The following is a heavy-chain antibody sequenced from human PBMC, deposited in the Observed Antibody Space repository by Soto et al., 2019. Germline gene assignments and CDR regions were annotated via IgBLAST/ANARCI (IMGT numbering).Heavy chain of an antibody. CDR1: GGSFSGYY. CDR2: INHSGST. D-gene: IGHD6-19*01. Sequence: QVQLQQWGAGLLKPSETLSLTCAVYGGSFSGYYWSWIRQPPGKGLEWIGEINHSGSTNYNPSLKRRVTISVDTSKNQFSRKLSTVTAADTAVYYCARGGGYSSGWYVRPVDYLGQGTLVTVSS. CDR3: ARGGGYSSGWYVRPVDY. V-gene: IGHV4-34*01. J-gene: IGHJ4*02.